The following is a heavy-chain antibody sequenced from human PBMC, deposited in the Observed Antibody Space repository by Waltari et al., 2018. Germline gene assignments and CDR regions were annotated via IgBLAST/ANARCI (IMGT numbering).Heavy chain of an antibody. J-gene: IGHJ3*02. CDR1: GYTLTGYE. Sequence: QVQLVQSGAEVTKPGASVKVSCKASGYTLTGYEMPWVRQAPGQGLEWRGRINPNSGGTIYAQKFQGRVTMTRDTSISTAYMELTRLTSDDTALYYCARGWDAFDIWGQGTMVTVSS. V-gene: IGHV1-2*06. CDR2: INPNSGGT. CDR3: ARGWDAFDI.